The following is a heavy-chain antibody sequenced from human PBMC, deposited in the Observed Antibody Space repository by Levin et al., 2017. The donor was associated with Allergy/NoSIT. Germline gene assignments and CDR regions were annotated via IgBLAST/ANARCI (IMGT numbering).Heavy chain of an antibody. D-gene: IGHD3-10*01. J-gene: IGHJ4*02. CDR2: IDPSDSYT. CDR3: ARPPTDGSGRDY. CDR1: GYSFTSYW. Sequence: GASVKVSCKGSGYSFTSYWISWVRQMPGKGLEWMGRIDPSDSYTNYSPSFQGHVTISADKSISTAYLQWSSLKASDTAMYYCARPPTDGSGRDYWGQGTLVTVSS. V-gene: IGHV5-10-1*01.